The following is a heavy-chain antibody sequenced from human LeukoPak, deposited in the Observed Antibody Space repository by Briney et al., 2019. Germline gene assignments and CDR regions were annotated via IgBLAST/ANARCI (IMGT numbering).Heavy chain of an antibody. J-gene: IGHJ4*02. Sequence: GRSLRLSCAASGFTFDDHAMHWVRQAPGKGLEWVSGISWNSGSIGYADSVKGRFTISRDNAKNSLYLQMNTLRAEDMALYYCAKGAIAVAGTNFDYWGQGTLVTVSS. CDR2: ISWNSGSI. CDR1: GFTFDDHA. D-gene: IGHD6-19*01. V-gene: IGHV3-9*03. CDR3: AKGAIAVAGTNFDY.